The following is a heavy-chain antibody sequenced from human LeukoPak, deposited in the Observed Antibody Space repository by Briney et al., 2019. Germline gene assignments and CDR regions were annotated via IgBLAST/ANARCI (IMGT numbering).Heavy chain of an antibody. Sequence: ASVKISCKASGYTFISYGISWVRQAPGQGLEWMGWISAYNGSTNYAQKFQGRVTMTTDTSTSTAYMELRSLRSDDTAVYYCARGEVGGSYGIAFDYWGQGTLVTVSS. CDR1: GYTFISYG. J-gene: IGHJ4*02. D-gene: IGHD1-26*01. CDR3: ARGEVGGSYGIAFDY. V-gene: IGHV1-18*01. CDR2: ISAYNGST.